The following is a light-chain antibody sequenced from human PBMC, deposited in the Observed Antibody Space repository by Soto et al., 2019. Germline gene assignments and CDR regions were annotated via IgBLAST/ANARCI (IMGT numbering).Light chain of an antibody. CDR2: GAS. J-gene: IGKJ4*01. CDR3: QQRSNWLT. V-gene: IGKV3-11*01. CDR1: QSVDSY. Sequence: EIILTQFPATLSLSPGERATLSCRASQSVDSYLAWYQQKPGQAPRLLIYGASNRATGIPTRFSGSGSGTDFTLTISSLEPEDFAVYYCQQRSNWLTFGGGTTVDIK.